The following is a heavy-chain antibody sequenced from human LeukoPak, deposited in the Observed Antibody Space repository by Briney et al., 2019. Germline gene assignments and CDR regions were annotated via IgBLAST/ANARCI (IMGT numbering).Heavy chain of an antibody. CDR1: GGSISSYY. CDR2: IYYRGST. Sequence: SETLSLTCTVSGGSISSYYWSWIRQPPGKGLEWLGYIYYRGSTNYNPSLKSRVTISVDTSKNQFSLKLSSVTAADTAVYYCARSDGETSGSPPHFDYWGQGTLVTVSS. V-gene: IGHV4-59*08. J-gene: IGHJ4*02. CDR3: ARSDGETSGSPPHFDY. D-gene: IGHD1-26*01.